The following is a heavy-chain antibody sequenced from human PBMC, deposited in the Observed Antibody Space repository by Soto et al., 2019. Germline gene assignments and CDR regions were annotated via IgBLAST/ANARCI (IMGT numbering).Heavy chain of an antibody. CDR1: GGSISSYY. CDR3: ARHEDGPATEFDY. CDR2: IYYSGST. D-gene: IGHD2-2*01. Sequence: QVQLQESGPGLVKPSETLSLTCTVSGGSISSYYWSWIRQPPGKGLEWIGYIYYSGSTNYNPSLKSRVTISVDTSKNQCSLKLSSVTAADTAVYYCARHEDGPATEFDYGGQGTLVTVSS. V-gene: IGHV4-59*08. J-gene: IGHJ4*02.